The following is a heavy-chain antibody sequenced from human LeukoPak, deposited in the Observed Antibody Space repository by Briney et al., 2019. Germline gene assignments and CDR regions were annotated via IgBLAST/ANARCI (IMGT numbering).Heavy chain of an antibody. CDR3: AKDRRRYYYDSSGPPEYFQH. CDR2: ISGSGGST. CDR1: GFTFSSYA. Sequence: GGSLRLSCAASGFTFSSYAMSWVRRAPGKGLEWVSAISGSGGSTYYADSVKVRFTISRDNSKNTLYLQMNSLRAEDTAVYYCAKDRRRYYYDSSGPPEYFQHWGQGTLVTVSS. V-gene: IGHV3-23*01. J-gene: IGHJ1*01. D-gene: IGHD3-22*01.